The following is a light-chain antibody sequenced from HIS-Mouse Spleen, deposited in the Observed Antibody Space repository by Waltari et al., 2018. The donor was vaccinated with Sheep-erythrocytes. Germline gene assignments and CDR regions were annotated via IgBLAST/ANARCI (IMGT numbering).Light chain of an antibody. J-gene: IGLJ1*01. CDR1: KLGDKY. Sequence: SYELTQPPSVSVSPGQTASITCSGDKLGDKYACWYQQKPGRSPGLVIYQDSKRPPGIPERFSGSNSGNTATLTISGTQAMDEADYYCCSYAGSYNYVFGTGTKVTVL. CDR2: QDS. CDR3: CSYAGSYNYV. V-gene: IGLV3-1*01.